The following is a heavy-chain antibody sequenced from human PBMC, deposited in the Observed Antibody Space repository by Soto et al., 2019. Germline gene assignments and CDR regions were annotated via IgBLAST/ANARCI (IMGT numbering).Heavy chain of an antibody. CDR2: INHNGST. CDR3: ARGSITMVRGVKAHFDP. CDR1: GGSFSGYY. D-gene: IGHD3-10*01. J-gene: IGHJ5*02. V-gene: IGHV4-34*01. Sequence: QVQLQQWGAGLLKPSETLSLTCAVYGGSFSGYYWSWIRQPPGKGLEWIGEINHNGSTNYNPSLKSRVTISVDTSKNQFSLKLSSVTAADTAVYYCARGSITMVRGVKAHFDPWGQGTLVTVSS.